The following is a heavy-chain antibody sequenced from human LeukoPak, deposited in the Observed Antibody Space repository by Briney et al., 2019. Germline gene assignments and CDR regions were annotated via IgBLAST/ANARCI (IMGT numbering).Heavy chain of an antibody. CDR1: GFTVSSNY. V-gene: IGHV3-53*01. Sequence: GGSLRLSCAASGFTVSSNYMSWVRQAPGKGLEWVSVIYSGGSRYYADSVKGRFTISRDNSKNTLYLQMNSLRAEDTAVYYCARDRRSYSSGWYLDYGFDYWGQGTLVTVSS. CDR3: ARDRRSYSSGWYLDYGFDY. CDR2: IYSGGSR. D-gene: IGHD6-19*01. J-gene: IGHJ4*02.